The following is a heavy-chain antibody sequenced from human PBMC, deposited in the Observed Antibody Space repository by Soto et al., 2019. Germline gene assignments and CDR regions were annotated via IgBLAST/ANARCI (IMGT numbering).Heavy chain of an antibody. D-gene: IGHD3-10*01. CDR1: GYTFTTYG. V-gene: IGHV1-18*01. Sequence: QVHLVQSGAEVKKPGASVKVSCKGSGYTFTTYGITWVRQAPGQGLEWMGWISAHNGNTNYAQRLQGRVTVTRDTSTSTAYMELRSLRSDDTAVYYCARGRYGAYWGQGALVTVSS. CDR3: ARGRYGAY. J-gene: IGHJ4*02. CDR2: ISAHNGNT.